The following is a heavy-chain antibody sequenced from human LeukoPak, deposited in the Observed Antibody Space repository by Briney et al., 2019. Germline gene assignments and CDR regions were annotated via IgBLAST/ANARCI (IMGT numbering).Heavy chain of an antibody. D-gene: IGHD2-15*01. J-gene: IGHJ5*02. Sequence: GASVKVSCKASGYTFTSYYMHWVRQAPGQGLEWMGIINPSGGSTSYAQKFQGRVTTTRDMSTSTVYMELSSLRSEDTAVYYCASMPIAYCSGGSCYSTWFDPWGQGTLVTVSS. CDR3: ASMPIAYCSGGSCYSTWFDP. CDR2: INPSGGST. CDR1: GYTFTSYY. V-gene: IGHV1-46*01.